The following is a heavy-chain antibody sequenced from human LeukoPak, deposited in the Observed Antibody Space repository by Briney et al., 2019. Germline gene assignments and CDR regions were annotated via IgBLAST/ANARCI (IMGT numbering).Heavy chain of an antibody. CDR3: ARDRWNDAYNGMDV. CDR1: GGSISSNY. Sequence: PSGTLSLTCTVSGGSISSNYWSWIRQPPGKGLEWIGYIYHSGSTSYNPSLKSRVTFSVDTSKNQFSLKLNSVTAADTAVYYCARDRWNDAYNGMDVWGQGTTVTVSS. D-gene: IGHD1-1*01. CDR2: IYHSGST. V-gene: IGHV4-59*01. J-gene: IGHJ6*02.